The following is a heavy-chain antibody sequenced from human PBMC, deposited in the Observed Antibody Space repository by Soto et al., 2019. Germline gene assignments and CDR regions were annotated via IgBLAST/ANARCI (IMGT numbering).Heavy chain of an antibody. D-gene: IGHD5-12*01. CDR3: AAGGGLPRYY. Sequence: QLQLQESGSGMVKPSQTLSLTCAVSGGSISSGGYSCSWIRQPPGKGLEWIGYIYHSGSTYYNPSLKSRVTISVDRSKNQYSLKLSSVTSADTAVYYSAAGGGLPRYYWGQGTLVTVSS. J-gene: IGHJ4*02. V-gene: IGHV4-30-2*01. CDR2: IYHSGST. CDR1: GGSISSGGYS.